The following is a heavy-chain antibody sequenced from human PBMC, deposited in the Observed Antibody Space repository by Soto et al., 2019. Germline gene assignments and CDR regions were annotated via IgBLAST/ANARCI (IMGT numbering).Heavy chain of an antibody. CDR3: TRLRVVTAYRLDY. V-gene: IGHV3-49*03. CDR1: GGTFSSYA. CDR2: IRSKAYGGTT. D-gene: IGHD2-21*02. J-gene: IGHJ4*02. Sequence: SWKASGGTFSSYAMSWCRQAPGKGLEWVGFIRSKAYGGTTEYAASVKGRFTISRDDSKSIAYLQMNSLKTEDTAVYYCTRLRVVTAYRLDYWGQGTLVTVSS.